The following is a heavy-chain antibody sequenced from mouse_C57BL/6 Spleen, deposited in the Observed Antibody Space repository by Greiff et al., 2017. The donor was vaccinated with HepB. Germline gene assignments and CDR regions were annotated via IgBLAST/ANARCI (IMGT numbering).Heavy chain of an antibody. CDR3: ARSYYGRAHYAMDY. CDR2: IYPGDGDT. D-gene: IGHD1-1*01. CDR1: GYAFSSSW. J-gene: IGHJ4*01. Sequence: VQLQHSGPELVKPGASVKISCKASGYAFSSSWMNWVKQRPGKGLEWIGRIYPGDGDTNYNGKFKGKATLTADKSSSTAYMQLSSLTSEDSAVYFGARSYYGRAHYAMDYWGQGTSVTVSS. V-gene: IGHV1-82*01.